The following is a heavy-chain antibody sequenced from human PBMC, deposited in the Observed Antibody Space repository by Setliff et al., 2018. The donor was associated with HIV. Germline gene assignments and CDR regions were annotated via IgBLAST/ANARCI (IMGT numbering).Heavy chain of an antibody. V-gene: IGHV1-69*05. CDR3: VRDKHWNLFLFDP. Sequence: GASVKVSCKASGGTFSSYAISWVRQAPGQGLEWMGGIIPIFGTANYAQKFQGRVTITTDESTSTVYMELSSLRSEDTAVYYCVRDKHWNLFLFDPWGQGTLVTVSS. CDR1: GGTFSSYA. CDR2: IIPIFGTA. J-gene: IGHJ5*02. D-gene: IGHD1-7*01.